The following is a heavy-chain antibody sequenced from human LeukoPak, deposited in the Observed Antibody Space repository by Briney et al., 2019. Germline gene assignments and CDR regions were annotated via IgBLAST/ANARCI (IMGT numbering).Heavy chain of an antibody. J-gene: IGHJ4*02. CDR3: ARLYSSSPPNSDY. CDR1: GGSISSGGYY. CDR2: IYHSGST. D-gene: IGHD6-6*01. V-gene: IGHV4-30-2*01. Sequence: SQTLSLTCTVSGGSISSGGYYWSWIRQPPGKGLEWIGEIYHSGSTNYNPSLKSRVTISVDKSKNQFSLKLSSVTAADTAVYYCARLYSSSPPNSDYWGQGTLVTVSS.